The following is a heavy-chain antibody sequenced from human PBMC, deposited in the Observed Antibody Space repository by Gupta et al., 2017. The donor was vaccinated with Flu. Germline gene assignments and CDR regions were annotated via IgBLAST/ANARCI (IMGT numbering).Heavy chain of an antibody. CDR2: IYNSGRT. Sequence: SSYYWSWIRQPPGRGLEWIGYIYNSGRTNFIPALKSRVTISADTSKNQLSLKLSFATAEDTAVYYCARPENLGYWSYFDYLGQVGLVT. CDR1: SSYY. J-gene: IGHJ4*02. D-gene: IGHD2-8*02. CDR3: ARPENLGYWSYFDY. V-gene: IGHV4-59*08.